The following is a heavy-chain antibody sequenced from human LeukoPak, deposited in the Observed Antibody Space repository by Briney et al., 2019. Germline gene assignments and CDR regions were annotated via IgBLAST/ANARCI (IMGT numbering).Heavy chain of an antibody. J-gene: IGHJ4*02. Sequence: QPGGSLRLSCTTSGFTVGSNYMSWVRQAPGKGMDWVSVMYRGGDTYYADFVKGRFTVSRDISNNTLYLQMNSLRVEDTAVYYCATRPVDTTMIYYFDYWGQGILVTVSS. CDR3: ATRPVDTTMIYYFDY. V-gene: IGHV3-53*01. D-gene: IGHD5-18*01. CDR1: GFTVGSNY. CDR2: MYRGGDT.